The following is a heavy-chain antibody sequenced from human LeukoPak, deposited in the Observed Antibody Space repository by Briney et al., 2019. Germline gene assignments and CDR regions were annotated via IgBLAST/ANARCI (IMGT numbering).Heavy chain of an antibody. Sequence: PGGSLRLSCAAPGFTFSSYSMNWVRQAPGKGLEWVSYISSSSSTLYYADSVNGRFTISRDNAKNSRYLQMNRLSAEDTAVYYCARDGGGLSPFDPWGQGTLVSVSS. CDR2: ISSSSSTL. V-gene: IGHV3-48*01. D-gene: IGHD2/OR15-2a*01. CDR3: ARDGGGLSPFDP. CDR1: GFTFSSYS. J-gene: IGHJ5*02.